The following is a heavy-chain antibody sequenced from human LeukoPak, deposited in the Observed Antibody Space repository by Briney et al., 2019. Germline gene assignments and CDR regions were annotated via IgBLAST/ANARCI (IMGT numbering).Heavy chain of an antibody. Sequence: PSETLSLTCAVHGGSFSGYYWSWIRQPPGKGLEWIGEINHSGSTNYNPSLKSRVTISVDTSKNQFSLKLSSVTAADTAVYYCARETKYYGSGGYFDYWGQGTLVTVSS. D-gene: IGHD3-10*01. CDR3: ARETKYYGSGGYFDY. V-gene: IGHV4-34*01. CDR1: GGSFSGYY. J-gene: IGHJ4*02. CDR2: INHSGST.